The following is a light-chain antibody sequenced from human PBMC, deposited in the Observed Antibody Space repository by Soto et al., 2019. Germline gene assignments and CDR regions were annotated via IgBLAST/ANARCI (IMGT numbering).Light chain of an antibody. CDR2: DAS. J-gene: IGKJ4*01. CDR3: QHRSNWPLT. Sequence: EIVLTQSPATLSLSPGEIATLSCSASQSISSYLGCYQQKPGQAPRLLIYDASNRATGIPARFSGSGSGTDFPLTISSLEPEDFAVYYCQHRSNWPLTFGGGTKVDI. CDR1: QSISSY. V-gene: IGKV3-11*01.